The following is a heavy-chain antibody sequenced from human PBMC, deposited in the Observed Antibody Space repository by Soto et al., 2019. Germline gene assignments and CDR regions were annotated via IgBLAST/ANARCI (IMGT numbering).Heavy chain of an antibody. D-gene: IGHD6-13*01. CDR1: GGSISSSSYY. V-gene: IGHV4-39*07. Sequence: SETLSLTCTVSGGSISSSSYYWGWIRQPPGKGLEWIGSIYYSGSTYYNPSLKSRVTISVDTSKNQFSLKLSSVTAADTAVYYCARKGAAASYAHYYMDVSGRGTAVTVSS. CDR2: IYYSGST. CDR3: ARKGAAASYAHYYMDV. J-gene: IGHJ6*03.